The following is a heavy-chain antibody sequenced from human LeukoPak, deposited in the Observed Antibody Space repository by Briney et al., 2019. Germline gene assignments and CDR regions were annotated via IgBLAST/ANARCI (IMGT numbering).Heavy chain of an antibody. CDR3: ARATTYDILTGYFDY. CDR1: GFTFSSYT. Sequence: GGSLRLSCAASGFTFSSYTMNWVRQAPGKGLEWVSSISSSSSYIYYAESVKGRFTMSRDNAKDSLYLQMNSLRAEDTAVYYCARATTYDILTGYFDYWGQGTLVTVSS. D-gene: IGHD3-9*01. CDR2: ISSSSSYI. J-gene: IGHJ4*02. V-gene: IGHV3-21*04.